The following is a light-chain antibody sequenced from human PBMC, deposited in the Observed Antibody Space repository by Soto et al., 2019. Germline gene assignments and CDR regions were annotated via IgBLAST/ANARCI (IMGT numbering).Light chain of an antibody. CDR3: SSCAGRNNLV. CDR1: PSDVGGYIS. CDR2: EVN. J-gene: IGLJ2*01. V-gene: IGLV2-8*01. Sequence: QSVLTQPPSASGSPGQSVTISCTGTPSDVGGYISVSWYQQHPGKAPKLIIYEVNKRPSGVPDRFSAYKSGVTASLIVSGLQAEDEADYYCSSCAGRNNLVFGGGTKLTVL.